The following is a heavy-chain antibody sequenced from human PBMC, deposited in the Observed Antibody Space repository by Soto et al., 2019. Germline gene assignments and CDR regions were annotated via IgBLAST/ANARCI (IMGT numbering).Heavy chain of an antibody. CDR3: ASSIFGVVIPPYYYGMDV. CDR2: ISSSGSTI. CDR1: GFTFSSYE. V-gene: IGHV3-48*03. Sequence: PGGSLRLSCAASGFTFSSYEMNWARQAPGKGLEWVSYISSSGSTIYYADSVKGRFTISRDNAKNSLYLQMNSLRAEDTAVYYCASSIFGVVIPPYYYGMDVWGQGTTVTVSS. J-gene: IGHJ6*02. D-gene: IGHD3-3*01.